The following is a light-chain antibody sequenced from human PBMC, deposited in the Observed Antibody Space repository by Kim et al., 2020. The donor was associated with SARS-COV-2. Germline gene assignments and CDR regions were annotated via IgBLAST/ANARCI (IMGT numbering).Light chain of an antibody. CDR1: NLGDQY. CDR3: QAWDSSTVI. V-gene: IGLV3-1*01. Sequence: GSPGQTASITCAGDNLGDQYACWYQQKPGQSPVLVIYQNGRRPSGIPERFSGSNSGNTATLTISGTQAMDEADYFCQAWDSSTVIFGGGTQLTVL. J-gene: IGLJ2*01. CDR2: QNG.